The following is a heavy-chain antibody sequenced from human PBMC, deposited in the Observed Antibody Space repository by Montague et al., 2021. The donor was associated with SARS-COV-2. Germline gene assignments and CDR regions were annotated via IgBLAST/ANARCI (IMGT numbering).Heavy chain of an antibody. V-gene: IGHV3-20*04. CDR2: ITWNGIRT. J-gene: IGHJ4*01. D-gene: IGHD3-10*01. CDR1: GFNFDIYG. Sequence: SLRLSCAASGFNFDIYGMSWVRQAPGKGLEWVSGITWNGIRTGYVDSVKGRFTISRDNAKKSLYLEMNSLRDEDTALYYCTRDCRGGGFDCWGQGTLVSVSS. CDR3: TRDCRGGGFDC.